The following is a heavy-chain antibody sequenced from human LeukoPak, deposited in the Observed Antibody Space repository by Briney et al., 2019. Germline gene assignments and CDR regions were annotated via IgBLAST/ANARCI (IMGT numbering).Heavy chain of an antibody. V-gene: IGHV3-21*01. CDR3: ARDPTEGPNWFDP. CDR1: GFTFSTYG. J-gene: IGHJ5*02. CDR2: ISSSSSYI. Sequence: GGSLRLSCAASGFTFSTYGMNWVRQAPGKGLEWVSSISSSSSYIYYADSVKGRFTISRDNAKNSLYLQMNSLRAEDTAVYYCARDPTEGPNWFDPWGQGTLVTVSS.